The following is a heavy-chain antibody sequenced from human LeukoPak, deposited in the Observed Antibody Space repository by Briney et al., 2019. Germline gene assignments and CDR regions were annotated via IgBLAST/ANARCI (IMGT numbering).Heavy chain of an antibody. D-gene: IGHD2-15*01. CDR3: AKDSLGYCSGDSCYGRYYFDY. Sequence: GGSLRLSCAASGFTFTGYAMSWVRQAPGKGLEWVSTISGSGGGTYYADSVKGRFTISRDNSKNTLYLQMNSLRAEDTAVYYCAKDSLGYCSGDSCYGRYYFDYWGQGTLVTVSS. CDR2: ISGSGGGT. CDR1: GFTFTGYA. V-gene: IGHV3-23*01. J-gene: IGHJ4*02.